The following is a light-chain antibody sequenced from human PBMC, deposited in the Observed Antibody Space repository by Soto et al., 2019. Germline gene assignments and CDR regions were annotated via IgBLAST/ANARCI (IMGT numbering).Light chain of an antibody. CDR3: QQYSDWPPAT. J-gene: IGKJ1*01. Sequence: EIVMTQSPATLSLSPGEKATLSCRAGQTVGSNLAWYQQKPGQAPRLLIFGASTRATGVPARFSGSGSGTDFTLTISSLQPEDFAMYYCQQYSDWPPATFGQGTQVETK. V-gene: IGKV3-15*01. CDR1: QTVGSN. CDR2: GAS.